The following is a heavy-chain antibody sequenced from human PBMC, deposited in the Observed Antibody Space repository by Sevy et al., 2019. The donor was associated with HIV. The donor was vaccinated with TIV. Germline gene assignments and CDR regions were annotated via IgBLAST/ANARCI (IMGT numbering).Heavy chain of an antibody. CDR2: ISAYNGNT. CDR3: ARILEWLLIPVWFDP. D-gene: IGHD3-3*01. V-gene: IGHV1-18*01. Sequence: ASVKVSCKASGYTFTSYGISWVRQAPGQGLEWMGWISAYNGNTNYAQMLQGRVTMTTDTSTSTAYMELRSLRSDDTAVYYCARILEWLLIPVWFDPWGQGTLVTVSS. CDR1: GYTFTSYG. J-gene: IGHJ5*02.